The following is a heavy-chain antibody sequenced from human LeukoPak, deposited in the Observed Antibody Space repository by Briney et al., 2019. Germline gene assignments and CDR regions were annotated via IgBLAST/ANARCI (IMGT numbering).Heavy chain of an antibody. CDR2: ICGSGGST. J-gene: IGHJ4*02. CDR3: AKSGYYDSSGYGGYFDY. V-gene: IGHV3-23*01. Sequence: GGSLRLSCAASGFTFSSYAMSWVRQAPGKGLEWVSAICGSGGSTYYADSVKGRFTISRDNSKNTLYLQMNSLRAEDTAVYYCAKSGYYDSSGYGGYFDYWGQGTLVTVSS. CDR1: GFTFSSYA. D-gene: IGHD3-22*01.